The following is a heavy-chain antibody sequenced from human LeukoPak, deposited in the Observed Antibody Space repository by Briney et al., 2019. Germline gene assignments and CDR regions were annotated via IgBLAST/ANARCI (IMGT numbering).Heavy chain of an antibody. V-gene: IGHV4-39*01. Sequence: PSETLSLTCIVSGGSISSSSYYWGWIRQPPGKWLEWIGSIYYSGSTYYNPSLKSRVTISVDTSKNQFSLKLSSVTAADTAVYYCARRVGAAEYYDYWGQGTLVTVSS. CDR2: IYYSGST. J-gene: IGHJ4*02. CDR1: GGSISSSSYY. D-gene: IGHD1-26*01. CDR3: ARRVGAAEYYDY.